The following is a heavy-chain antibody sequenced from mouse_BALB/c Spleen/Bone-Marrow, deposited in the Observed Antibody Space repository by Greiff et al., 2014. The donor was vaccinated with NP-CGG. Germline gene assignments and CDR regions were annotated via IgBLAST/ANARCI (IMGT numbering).Heavy chain of an antibody. CDR3: VGGEDY. Sequence: EVQLQQSGAELVKPGASVKLSCTASGFNIKDAYMHWVKQRPDQGLEWIGRIDPANGNTKYNPKFQGKATITADTSSNTAYLQHSSLTSGDTACYCCVGGEDYWGQGTTLTVSA. CDR2: IDPANGNT. CDR1: GFNIKDAY. V-gene: IGHV14-3*02. J-gene: IGHJ2*01.